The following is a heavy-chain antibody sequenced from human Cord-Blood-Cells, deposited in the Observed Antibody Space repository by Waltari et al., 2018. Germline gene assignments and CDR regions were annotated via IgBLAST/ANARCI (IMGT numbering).Heavy chain of an antibody. Sequence: QVQLQESGPGLVKPSETLSLTCAVSGYSISSGYYWGWIRQPPGKGLEWIGSIYHSGSTYYNPSLKSRVTISVDTSKNQFSLKLSAVTAADTAVYYCVMVAYNWNFNDAFDIWGQGTMVTVSS. J-gene: IGHJ3*02. CDR3: VMVAYNWNFNDAFDI. CDR2: IYHSGST. V-gene: IGHV4-38-2*01. CDR1: GYSISSGYY. D-gene: IGHD1-7*01.